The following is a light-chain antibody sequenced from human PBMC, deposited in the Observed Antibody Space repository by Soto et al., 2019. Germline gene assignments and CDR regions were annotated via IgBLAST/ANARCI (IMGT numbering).Light chain of an antibody. CDR1: QSVGSH. V-gene: IGKV3-15*01. CDR3: QQYDNWPPFT. J-gene: IGKJ3*01. Sequence: EIVITQSPVTLSVSPGERATLSCRASQSVGSHLAWYQQRPGQAPRLLIYGASYRATGIPARFSGSWSGTDFTLTISSLXSEDFAVYYCQQYDNWPPFTFGPGTKVDIK. CDR2: GAS.